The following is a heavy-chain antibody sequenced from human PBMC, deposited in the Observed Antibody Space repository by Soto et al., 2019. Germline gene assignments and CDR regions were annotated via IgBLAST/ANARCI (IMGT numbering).Heavy chain of an antibody. CDR3: ATSAGGSSAYYGMDV. J-gene: IGHJ6*02. CDR2: ISYDGSNK. Sequence: GGSMRLSCAASGFTFSSYGMHWVRQAPGKGLEWVAVISYDGSNKYYADSVKGRFTISRDNSKNTLYLQMNSLRAEDTAVYYCATSAGGSSAYYGMDVWGQGTTVTVS. D-gene: IGHD1-26*01. V-gene: IGHV3-30*03. CDR1: GFTFSSYG.